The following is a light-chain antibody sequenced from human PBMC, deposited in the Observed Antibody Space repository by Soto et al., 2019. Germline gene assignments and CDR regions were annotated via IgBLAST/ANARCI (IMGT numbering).Light chain of an antibody. CDR2: GAS. J-gene: IGKJ5*01. Sequence: EIWLTQFPGTLSLSPGERATLSCTASQSFNSNYLAWYQQKPGQAPRLLIYGASSRATGIPDRFSGTGSGTDFTLTISRLEPEDFAVYYCQQRSNWPITFGQGTRLEIK. V-gene: IGKV3D-20*02. CDR3: QQRSNWPIT. CDR1: QSFNSNY.